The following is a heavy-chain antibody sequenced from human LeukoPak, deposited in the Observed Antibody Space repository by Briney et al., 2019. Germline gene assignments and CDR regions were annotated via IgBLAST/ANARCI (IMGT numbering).Heavy chain of an antibody. Sequence: GGSLRLSCAASGFTFSSYSMNWVRQPPGKGLEWVSSISSSSSYIYYADSVKGRFTISRDNAKNSLYLQMNSLRAEDTAVYYCPRQVASWFDPWGQGTLVTVSS. D-gene: IGHD2-15*01. CDR3: PRQVASWFDP. CDR1: GFTFSSYS. CDR2: ISSSSSYI. J-gene: IGHJ5*02. V-gene: IGHV3-21*01.